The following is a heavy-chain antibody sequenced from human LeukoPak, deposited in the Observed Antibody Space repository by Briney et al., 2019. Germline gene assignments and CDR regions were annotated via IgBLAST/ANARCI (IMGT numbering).Heavy chain of an antibody. J-gene: IGHJ4*02. D-gene: IGHD5-24*01. CDR1: GGSISSYY. CDR2: IYYSGST. V-gene: IGHV4-59*01. Sequence: SETLSLTCTVSGGSISSYYWSWIRQPPGKGLEWIGYIYYSGSTNYNPSLKSRVTISVDTSKNQFSLKLSSVTAADTAVYYCVRARDGYNNNWGQGTLVTVSS. CDR3: VRARDGYNNN.